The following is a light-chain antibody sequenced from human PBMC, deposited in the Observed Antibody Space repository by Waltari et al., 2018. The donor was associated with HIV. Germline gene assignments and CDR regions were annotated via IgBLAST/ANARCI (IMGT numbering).Light chain of an antibody. V-gene: IGLV3-21*04. CDR2: DNS. J-gene: IGLJ2*01. CDR1: NIGSKT. CDR3: QVWDSSSDHVV. Sequence: SFVLTQPPSMSVAPGKTASITCGGNNIGSKTVHWYQQKAGQAPLVVIYDNSDRPSGVPERFSGANSGNTAARTITRGGAGDEADYYCQVWDSSSDHVVFGGGTKLTIL.